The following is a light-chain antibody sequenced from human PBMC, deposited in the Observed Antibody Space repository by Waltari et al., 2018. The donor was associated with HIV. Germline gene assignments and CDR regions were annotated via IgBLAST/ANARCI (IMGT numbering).Light chain of an antibody. J-gene: IGLJ2*01. CDR2: EVT. CDR3: TSYISSSTPV. CDR1: DLNDYAY. V-gene: IGLV2-14*01. Sequence: QSALTQPASVSGSPGQSITISCDLNDYAYVSWYQRHPAKAPKVIIYEVTNRPSGLSNRFAGSKSGNTATLTIAGLQPEDEADYFCTSYISSSTPVFGRGTKVTVL.